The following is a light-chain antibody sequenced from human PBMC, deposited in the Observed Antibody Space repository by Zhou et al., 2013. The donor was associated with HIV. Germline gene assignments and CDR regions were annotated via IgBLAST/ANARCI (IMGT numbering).Light chain of an antibody. V-gene: IGLV2-8*01. CDR2: EVS. Sequence: QSALTQPPSASGSPGQSVTISCTGTSSDVGGYNYVSWYQQHPGKAPKLIIYEVSKRPSGVPDRFSGSKSGTSASLAISGLQAEDEADYYCQSFDTSLRGSLFGGGTKLTVL. CDR3: QSFDTSLRGSL. CDR1: SSDVGGYNY. J-gene: IGLJ2*01.